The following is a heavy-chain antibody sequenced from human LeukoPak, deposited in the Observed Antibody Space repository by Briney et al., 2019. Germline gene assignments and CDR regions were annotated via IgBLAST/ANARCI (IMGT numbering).Heavy chain of an antibody. J-gene: IGHJ6*03. Sequence: SETLSLTCAVYGGSFSGYYWSWIRQPPGKGLEWIGEINHSGSTNYNPSLKSRVTISVDTSKNQFSLKLSSVTAADTAVYYCESGSSSFNYYYYYMDVWGKGTTVTVSS. CDR3: ESGSSSFNYYYYYMDV. V-gene: IGHV4-34*01. CDR1: GGSFSGYY. CDR2: INHSGST. D-gene: IGHD6-6*01.